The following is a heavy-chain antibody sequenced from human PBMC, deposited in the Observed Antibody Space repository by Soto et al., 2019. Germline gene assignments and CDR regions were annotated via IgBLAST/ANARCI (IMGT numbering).Heavy chain of an antibody. V-gene: IGHV1-3*01. CDR1: GYTFTSYA. CDR2: INAGNGNT. D-gene: IGHD2-2*01. Sequence: ASVKVSCKASGYTFTSYAMHWVRQAPGQRLEWMGWINAGNGNTKYSQKFQGRVTITRDTSASTAYMELSSLRSEDTAVYYCARGLPYCSSTSCYHNYYGMDVWGQGTTVTVSS. J-gene: IGHJ6*02. CDR3: ARGLPYCSSTSCYHNYYGMDV.